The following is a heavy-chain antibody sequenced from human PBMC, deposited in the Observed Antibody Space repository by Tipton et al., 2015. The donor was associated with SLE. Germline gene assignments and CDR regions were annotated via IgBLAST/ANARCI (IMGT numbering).Heavy chain of an antibody. CDR1: GGSFSGYY. CDR2: IYYSGST. J-gene: IGHJ6*02. CDR3: ARFPLVVPVAGNYYYYYGMDV. V-gene: IGHV4-34*01. D-gene: IGHD2-2*01. Sequence: TLSLTCAVYGGSFSGYYWSWIRQPPGKGLEWIGYIYYSGSTYYNPSLKSRVTISVDTSKNQFSLKLSSVTAADTAAYYCARFPLVVPVAGNYYYYYGMDVWGQGTTVTVSS.